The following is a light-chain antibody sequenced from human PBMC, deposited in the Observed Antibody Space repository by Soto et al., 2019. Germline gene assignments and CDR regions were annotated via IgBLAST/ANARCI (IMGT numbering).Light chain of an antibody. Sequence: QLVLTQSPSASASLGASVKLTCTLSGGHSSYIIAWHQQQPEKGPRFLMRVNGDGSHTKGDGIPDRFSGSNSGAERYLTISSLQPEDEADYYCQTWDTGSVVFGGGTKLTVL. CDR3: QTWDTGSVV. CDR2: VNGDGSH. V-gene: IGLV4-69*01. J-gene: IGLJ2*01. CDR1: GGHSSYI.